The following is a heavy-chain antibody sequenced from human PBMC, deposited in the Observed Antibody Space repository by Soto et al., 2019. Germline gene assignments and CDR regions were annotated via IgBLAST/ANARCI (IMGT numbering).Heavy chain of an antibody. V-gene: IGHV6-1*01. J-gene: IGHJ6*02. CDR2: TYYRSKWYN. Sequence: SQTLSLTCAISGDSVSSNSAAWNWIRQSPSRGLEWLGRTYYRSKWYNDYAVSVKSRITINPDTSKNQFSLQLNSVTPEDTAVYYCARDLGTMVRGVIIHYGMDVWGQGTTVTVSS. D-gene: IGHD3-10*01. CDR1: GDSVSSNSAA. CDR3: ARDLGTMVRGVIIHYGMDV.